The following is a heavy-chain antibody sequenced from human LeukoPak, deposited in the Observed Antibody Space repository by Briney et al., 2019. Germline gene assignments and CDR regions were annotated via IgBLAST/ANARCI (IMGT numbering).Heavy chain of an antibody. V-gene: IGHV3-53*01. CDR2: IYSGGST. D-gene: IGHD1-26*01. CDR1: GFTVSSNY. CDR3: ARDRAPTRYYYYGMDV. J-gene: IGHJ6*02. Sequence: GGSLRLSCAASGFTVSSNYMSWVRQAPGKGLEWVSVIYSGGSTYYADSVKGRFTISRDNSKNTLYLQMNSLRAEDTAVYYCARDRAPTRYYYYGMDVWAKGPRSPSP.